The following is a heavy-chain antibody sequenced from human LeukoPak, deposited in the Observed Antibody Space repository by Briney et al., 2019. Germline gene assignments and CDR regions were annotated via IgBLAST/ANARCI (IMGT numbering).Heavy chain of an antibody. V-gene: IGHV4-39*01. CDR2: IYYSGST. CDR3: ARHGWYDSSGYLVYYYYGMDV. CDR1: GGSISSSSYY. D-gene: IGHD3-22*01. J-gene: IGHJ6*02. Sequence: SETLSLTCTVSGGSISSSSYYWGWIRQPPGKGLERIGSIYYSGSTYYNPSLKSRVTISVDTSKNQFSLKLSSVTAADTAVYYCARHGWYDSSGYLVYYYYGMDVWGQGTTVTVSS.